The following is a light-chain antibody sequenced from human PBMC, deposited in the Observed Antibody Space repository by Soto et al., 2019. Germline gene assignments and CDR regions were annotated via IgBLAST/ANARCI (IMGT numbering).Light chain of an antibody. CDR2: GAS. CDR1: QSVSSN. V-gene: IGKV3-15*01. CDR3: QQYNNWPRT. Sequence: EIVMTQSPATLSVSPGARATLSCRARQSVSSNLAWYQQKPGQAPRLLIYGASTRATGIPARFSGSGSGTEFTLTISSLQSEDFAVYYCQQYNNWPRTFGQGTKVDNK. J-gene: IGKJ1*01.